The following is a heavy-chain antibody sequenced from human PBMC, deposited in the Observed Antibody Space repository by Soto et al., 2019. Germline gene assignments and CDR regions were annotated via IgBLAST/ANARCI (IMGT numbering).Heavy chain of an antibody. J-gene: IGHJ4*02. V-gene: IGHV4-34*01. CDR2: INHSGST. CDR3: ARDSSRPTGITMIVVGIDY. Sequence: PSETLSLTCAVYGGSFSGYYWSWIRQPPGKGLEWIGEINHSGSTNYNPSLKSRVTISVDTSKNQFSLKLSSVTAADTAVYYCARDSSRPTGITMIVVGIDYWGQGTLVTVSS. D-gene: IGHD3-22*01. CDR1: GGSFSGYY.